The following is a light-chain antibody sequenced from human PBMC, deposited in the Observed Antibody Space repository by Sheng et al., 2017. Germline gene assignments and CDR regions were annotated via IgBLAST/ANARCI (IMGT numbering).Light chain of an antibody. CDR2: NKN. V-gene: IGLV3-19*01. Sequence: SSELTQDPGMSVALGQTVRITCHGDALRRYSANWYQQRPGQAPVLVIYNKNNRPSGIPDRFSGSSSGNTASLTITGAQAEDEADYYCNSRDSSGNDLAFGTGTMLTVL. J-gene: IGLJ1*01. CDR1: ALRRYS. CDR3: NSRDSSGNDLA.